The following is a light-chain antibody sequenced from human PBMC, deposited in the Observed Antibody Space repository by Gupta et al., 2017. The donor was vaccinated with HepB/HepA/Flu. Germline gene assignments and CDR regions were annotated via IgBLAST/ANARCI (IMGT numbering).Light chain of an antibody. J-gene: IGKJ4*01. V-gene: IGKV2D-29*01. Sequence: EIVMTQTPLSLSVTPGQPASISCKSSQSLLHSNGNTYLYWYLQKPGQPPQLLLYEVSNRGSRVPDRFSGGGSGTEFTLKISRVEAEDVGVYFCRQGVQLPLTFGGGTKVDIK. CDR2: EVS. CDR3: RQGVQLPLT. CDR1: QSLLHSNGNTY.